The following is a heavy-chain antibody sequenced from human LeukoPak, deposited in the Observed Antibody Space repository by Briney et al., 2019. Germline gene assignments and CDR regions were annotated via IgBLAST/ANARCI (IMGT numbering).Heavy chain of an antibody. V-gene: IGHV1-18*01. CDR2: ISAYNGNT. Sequence: ASVKVSCKASGYTFTSYGISWVRQAPGQGLEWMGWISAYNGNTNYAQKLQGRVTMTTDTSTSTAYMELRSLRSDDTAVYYCARVPFTSNWNYLDYWGQGTLVTVSS. CDR1: GYTFTSYG. CDR3: ARVPFTSNWNYLDY. J-gene: IGHJ4*02. D-gene: IGHD1-20*01.